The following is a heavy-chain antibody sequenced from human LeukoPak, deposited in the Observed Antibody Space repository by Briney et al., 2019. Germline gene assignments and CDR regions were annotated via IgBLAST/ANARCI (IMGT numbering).Heavy chain of an antibody. CDR2: ISAYNGNT. D-gene: IGHD3-10*01. CDR1: GYTFSDYY. Sequence: ASVKVSCKASGYTFSDYYMHWVRQAPGQGLEWMGWISAYNGNTNYAQKLQGRVTMTTDTSTSTAYMELRSLRSDDTAVYYCARVSSEGTSDYWGQGTLVTVSS. J-gene: IGHJ4*02. CDR3: ARVSSEGTSDY. V-gene: IGHV1-18*04.